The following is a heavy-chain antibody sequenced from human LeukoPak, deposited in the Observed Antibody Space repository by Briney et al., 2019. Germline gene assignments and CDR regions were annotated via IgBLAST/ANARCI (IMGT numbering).Heavy chain of an antibody. Sequence: PGGSLRLSCAASGFTVSSNYMSWVRQAPGKGLEWVSVIYSGGSTYYADSVKGRFTISRDNSKNTLELQMNSLRAEDTAVYYCARVANPTFDYWGQGTLVTVSS. J-gene: IGHJ4*02. CDR3: ARVANPTFDY. CDR2: IYSGGST. D-gene: IGHD1-14*01. V-gene: IGHV3-53*01. CDR1: GFTVSSNY.